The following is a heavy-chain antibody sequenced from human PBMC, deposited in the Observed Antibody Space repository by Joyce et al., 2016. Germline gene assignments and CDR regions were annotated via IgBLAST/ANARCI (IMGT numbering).Heavy chain of an antibody. J-gene: IGHJ4*02. V-gene: IGHV3-30*18. CDR1: GFPFSGRG. Sequence: QVQLVESGGGVVRPGGSLRLTCVASGFPFSGRGMRWVRPAPGKGGGWGDLKTPDARRQLYADSVKGRFTVSRDNSRNTVDLQMGSLRPEETAVYYCVKRGFCNDVRCFSFHFHLWGQGTLVTVS. D-gene: IGHD2-8*01. CDR3: VKRGFCNDVRCFSFHFHL. CDR2: KTPDARRQ.